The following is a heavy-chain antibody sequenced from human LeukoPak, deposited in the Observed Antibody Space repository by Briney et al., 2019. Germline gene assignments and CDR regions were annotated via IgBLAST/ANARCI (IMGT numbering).Heavy chain of an antibody. V-gene: IGHV4-59*01. CDR2: IYYSGST. CDR3: ARVSSSYDSSGYYYVAFDI. Sequence: SETLSLTCTVSGGSISSYYWSWIRQPPGKGLEWIGYIYYSGSTNYNPSLKSRVTISVDTSKNQFSLKLSSVTAVDTAVYYCARVSSSYDSSGYYYVAFDIWGQGAMVTVSS. J-gene: IGHJ3*02. D-gene: IGHD3-22*01. CDR1: GGSISSYY.